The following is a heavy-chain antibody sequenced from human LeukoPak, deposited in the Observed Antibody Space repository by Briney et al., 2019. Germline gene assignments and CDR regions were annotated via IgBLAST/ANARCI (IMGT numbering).Heavy chain of an antibody. V-gene: IGHV3-23*01. Sequence: GGSLRLSCAASGFTFSSYAMSWVRQAPGKGLEWVSAIGGSGGSTYYADSVKGRFTISRDNSKNTLYLQMNSLRAEDTAVYYCAKDRYDFWSGYYTLYYYYYGMDVWGQGTTVTVSS. CDR1: GFTFSSYA. CDR3: AKDRYDFWSGYYTLYYYYYGMDV. D-gene: IGHD3-3*01. CDR2: IGGSGGST. J-gene: IGHJ6*02.